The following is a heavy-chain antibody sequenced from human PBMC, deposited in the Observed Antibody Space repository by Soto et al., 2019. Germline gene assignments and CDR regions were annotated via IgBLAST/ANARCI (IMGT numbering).Heavy chain of an antibody. J-gene: IGHJ4*02. Sequence: GASVKVSCKASGYTFSSYGISWVRRAPGQGLEWMGWISTYNGNTNYAQKLQGRVTMTTDTSTSTAYMELRSLRSDDTAVYYCARDRVAGSFDYWGQGTLVTVSS. CDR3: ARDRVAGSFDY. CDR1: GYTFSSYG. D-gene: IGHD6-19*01. V-gene: IGHV1-18*01. CDR2: ISTYNGNT.